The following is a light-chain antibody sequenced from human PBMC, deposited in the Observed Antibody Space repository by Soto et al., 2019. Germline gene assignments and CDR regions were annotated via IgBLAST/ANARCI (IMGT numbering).Light chain of an antibody. V-gene: IGKV1-5*03. CDR1: QSISSW. J-gene: IGKJ1*01. Sequence: DIQMTQSPSTLSASVGDRVTITCRASQSISSWLAWYQQKPGKAPKLLIYKASSLESGVPSRFSGSGSGTEFTLTISRLQPDDFATHYCQQYNSYSLTFGQATKVEIK. CDR3: QQYNSYSLT. CDR2: KAS.